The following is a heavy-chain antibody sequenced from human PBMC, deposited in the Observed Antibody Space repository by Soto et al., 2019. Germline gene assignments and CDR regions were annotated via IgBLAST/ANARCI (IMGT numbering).Heavy chain of an antibody. V-gene: IGHV1-2*04. CDR1: GYSFTGDS. Sequence: QVHLVQCGAEVKKPGASVRVCCRASGYSFTGDSMHWLRQAPGQGLEWMGWVSPNNGGASYAQRFRGCVTMTRDTSVSTAYIDLNRLKSDDTAVYYSVTQRSRVVYWGQGTLVTVSS. D-gene: IGHD2-15*01. J-gene: IGHJ4*02. CDR3: VTQRSRVVY. CDR2: VSPNNGGA.